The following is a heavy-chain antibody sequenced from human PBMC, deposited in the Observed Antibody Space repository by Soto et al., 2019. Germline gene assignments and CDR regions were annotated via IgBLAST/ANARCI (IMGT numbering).Heavy chain of an antibody. CDR2: INPDGSAT. Sequence: GGSLRLSCAASGFTFSSYWMHWVRQAPGKGLVWVSRINPDGSATDYADSVKGRFTISRDNAKNTLYLQMNSLRPEDTAVFYCGRGGSDSPMAPGYWGQGTQVTVSS. V-gene: IGHV3-74*01. CDR3: GRGGSDSPMAPGY. D-gene: IGHD5-18*01. J-gene: IGHJ4*02. CDR1: GFTFSSYW.